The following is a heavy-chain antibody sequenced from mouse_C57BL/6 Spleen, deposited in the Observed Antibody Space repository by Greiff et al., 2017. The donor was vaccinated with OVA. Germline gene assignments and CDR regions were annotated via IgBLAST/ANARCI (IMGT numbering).Heavy chain of an antibody. CDR2: IDPEDGDT. CDR1: GFNIKDYY. CDR3: TTGYGYDNYAMDY. Sequence: VQLQQSGAELVRPGASVKLSCTASGFNIKDYYMHWVKQRPEQGLEWIGRIDPEDGDTEYAPKFQGKATMTADTSSNTAYLQLSSLTSEDTAVYYCTTGYGYDNYAMDYWGQGTSVTVSS. V-gene: IGHV14-1*01. J-gene: IGHJ4*01. D-gene: IGHD2-2*01.